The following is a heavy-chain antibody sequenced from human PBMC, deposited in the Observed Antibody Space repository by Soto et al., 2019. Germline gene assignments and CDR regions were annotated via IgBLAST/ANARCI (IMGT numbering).Heavy chain of an antibody. J-gene: IGHJ4*02. V-gene: IGHV3-23*01. D-gene: IGHD3-16*01. CDR2: ISGSGGST. CDR3: AKGDASGGGYFDY. Sequence: GSLRLSFAASGFAFSRYAMSWVRQAPGKGLEWVSAISGSGGSTYYADSVKGRFTISRDNSKNTLYLQMNSLRAEDTAVYYCAKGDASGGGYFDYWGQGTLVTVSS. CDR1: GFAFSRYA.